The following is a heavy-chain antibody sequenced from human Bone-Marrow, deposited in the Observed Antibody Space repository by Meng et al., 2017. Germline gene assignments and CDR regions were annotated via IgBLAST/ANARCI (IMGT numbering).Heavy chain of an antibody. V-gene: IGHV3-7*01. CDR1: GFTFSSYW. CDR2: IKQEGSEK. Sequence: GGSLRLSCAAAGFTFSSYWMSWVRQAPGEGREWVANIKQEGSEKYYVDSVKGRFTISRDNAKNSLYLQMYSLRAEDTAVYYCARALKRALQFYYCDSSGYYPSLGYWGQGTLVTVSS. D-gene: IGHD3-22*01. CDR3: ARALKRALQFYYCDSSGYYPSLGY. J-gene: IGHJ4*02.